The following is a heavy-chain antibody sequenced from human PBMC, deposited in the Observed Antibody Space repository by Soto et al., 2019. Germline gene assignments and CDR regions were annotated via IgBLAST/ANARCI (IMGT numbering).Heavy chain of an antibody. J-gene: IGHJ5*02. Sequence: QVQLVQSGAEVKKPGASVKLSCKASAYTFTGYYMHWVRQAPGQGLEWMGWINPNSGGTNYAQKFQGWVTMTRDTSISTAYMELSRLRSDDTAVYYRAREKRITGTTQNNLFDPWGQGTLVTVSA. V-gene: IGHV1-2*04. CDR1: AYTFTGYY. CDR3: AREKRITGTTQNNLFDP. CDR2: INPNSGGT. D-gene: IGHD1-20*01.